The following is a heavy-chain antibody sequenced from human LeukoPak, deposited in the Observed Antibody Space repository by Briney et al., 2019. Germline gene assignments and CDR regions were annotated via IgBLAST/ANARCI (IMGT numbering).Heavy chain of an antibody. V-gene: IGHV3-23*01. CDR2: ISGSGGST. D-gene: IGHD3-3*01. CDR1: GFTFSSYA. J-gene: IGHJ4*02. CDR3: AKESSPRVDYDFWSGYYIDY. Sequence: GGSLRLSCAASGFTFSSYAMSWVRQAPGKGLEWVSAISGSGGSTYYADSVKGRFTISRDNSKNTLYLQMNSLTAEDTAVYYCAKESSPRVDYDFWSGYYIDYWGQGTLVTVSS.